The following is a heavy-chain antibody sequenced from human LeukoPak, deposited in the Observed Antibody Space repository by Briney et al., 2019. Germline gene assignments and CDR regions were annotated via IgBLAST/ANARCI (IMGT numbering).Heavy chain of an antibody. CDR3: ARTKVRGVITPLNY. D-gene: IGHD3-10*01. CDR2: INPNSGGT. V-gene: IGHV1-2*02. Sequence: ASVKVSCKASGYTFTGYYMHWVRQAPGQGLEWMGWINPNSGGTNYAQKFQGRVTMTRDTSISTAYMELSRLRSDDTAVYYCARTKVRGVITPLNYWGQGTLVTVSS. CDR1: GYTFTGYY. J-gene: IGHJ4*02.